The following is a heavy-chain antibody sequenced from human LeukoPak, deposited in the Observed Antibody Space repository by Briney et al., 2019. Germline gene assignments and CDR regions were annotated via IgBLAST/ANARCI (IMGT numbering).Heavy chain of an antibody. J-gene: IGHJ4*02. CDR2: IILIFGTA. V-gene: IGHV1-69*05. CDR3: ARDHPDSSGWYSGFDY. D-gene: IGHD6-19*01. Sequence: ASVKVSCKVSGYTLTELSMHWVRQAPGQGLEWMGRIILIFGTANYAQKFQGRVTITTDESTSTAYMELSSLRSEDTAVYYCARDHPDSSGWYSGFDYWGQGTLVTVSS. CDR1: GYTLTELS.